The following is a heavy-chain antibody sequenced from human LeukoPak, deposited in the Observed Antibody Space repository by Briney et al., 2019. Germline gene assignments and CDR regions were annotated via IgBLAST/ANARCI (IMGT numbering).Heavy chain of an antibody. CDR2: ISSSGSTI. J-gene: IGHJ4*02. D-gene: IGHD3-16*01. Sequence: PGGSLRLSCAASGFTFSDYYMSWIRQAPGKGLEWVSYISSSGSTIYYADSVKGRFTISRDNAKNSLYLQMNSLRAEDTAVYYCASDDYVSQYYFDCWGQGTLVTVSS. CDR1: GFTFSDYY. CDR3: ASDDYVSQYYFDC. V-gene: IGHV3-11*01.